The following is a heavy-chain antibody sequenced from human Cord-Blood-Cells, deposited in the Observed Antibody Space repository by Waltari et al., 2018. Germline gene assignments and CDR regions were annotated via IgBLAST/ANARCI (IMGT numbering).Heavy chain of an antibody. D-gene: IGHD2-2*01. CDR2: IYYSGST. J-gene: IGHJ3*02. CDR3: ARRRYCSSTSCQGAFDI. Sequence: QLQLQESGPGLVKPSETLSLTCTVSGGSISSSSYYWGWIRQPPGRGLEWIGGIYYSGSTYYNPAVKSGVTISVDTSKNQFSLKLSSVTAADTAVYYCARRRYCSSTSCQGAFDIWGQGTMVTVSS. CDR1: GGSISSSSYY. V-gene: IGHV4-39*01.